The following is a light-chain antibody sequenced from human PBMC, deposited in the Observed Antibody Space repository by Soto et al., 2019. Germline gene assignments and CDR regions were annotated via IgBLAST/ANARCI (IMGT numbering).Light chain of an antibody. J-gene: IGKJ5*01. CDR3: QQYDNWPPIT. V-gene: IGKV3-15*01. CDR1: QSVSIN. CDR2: GAS. Sequence: EIVMTQSPATLSLSPGERATLSCRASQSVSINLAWYQQKSGQAPRLLIYGASIRATGIPARFSGSGSGTEFTLTISSLQSEDFAVYYCQQYDNWPPITFGQGTRLEIK.